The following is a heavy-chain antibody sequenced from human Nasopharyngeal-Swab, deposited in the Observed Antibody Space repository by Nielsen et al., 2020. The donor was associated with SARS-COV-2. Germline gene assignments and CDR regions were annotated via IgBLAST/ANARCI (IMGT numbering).Heavy chain of an antibody. CDR3: ARHLTTHPFDY. D-gene: IGHD4/OR15-4a*01. CDR1: GFTFSSYW. Sequence: GESLKISCAASGFTFSSYWMSWVRQAPGKGLEWVANIKQDGSDKYYVDPVKGRFTISRDNAKNSLYLQMNSLRAEDTAVYYCARHLTTHPFDYWGQGTLVTVSS. CDR2: IKQDGSDK. J-gene: IGHJ4*02. V-gene: IGHV3-7*03.